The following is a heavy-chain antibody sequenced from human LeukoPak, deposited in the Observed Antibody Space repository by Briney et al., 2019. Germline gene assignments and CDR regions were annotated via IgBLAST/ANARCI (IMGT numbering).Heavy chain of an antibody. CDR2: ISGSGGST. V-gene: IGHV3-23*01. J-gene: IGHJ4*02. CDR1: GFTFSSDA. Sequence: GGSLRFSCAASGFTFSSDAMSWVRQAPGKRLEWVSAISGSGGSTYYADSVKGRFTISRDNSKNTLYLQMNSLRAEDTAVYYCANTGGDFDYWGQGTLVTVSS. CDR3: ANTGGDFDY. D-gene: IGHD3-16*01.